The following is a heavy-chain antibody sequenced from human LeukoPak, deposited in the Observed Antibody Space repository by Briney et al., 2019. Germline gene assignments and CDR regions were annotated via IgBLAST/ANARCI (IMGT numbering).Heavy chain of an antibody. D-gene: IGHD3-10*01. J-gene: IGHJ5*02. CDR1: GYRFTSYW. CDR3: ARRVMVRGVIKLTDWFDP. CDR2: IYPGDSDT. V-gene: IGHV5-51*01. Sequence: GASLKISCKGSGYRFTSYWIGWVRQMPGKGLEWMGIIYPGDSDTRYSPSFQGQVTISADKSISTAYLQWSSLKASDTAMYYCARRVMVRGVIKLTDWFDPWGQGTLVTVSS.